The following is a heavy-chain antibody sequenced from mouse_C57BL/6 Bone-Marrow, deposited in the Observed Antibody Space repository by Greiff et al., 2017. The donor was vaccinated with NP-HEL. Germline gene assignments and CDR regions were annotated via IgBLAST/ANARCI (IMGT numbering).Heavy chain of an antibody. V-gene: IGHV1-81*01. D-gene: IGHD1-1*01. CDR2: IYPRSGNT. J-gene: IGHJ3*01. CDR1: GYTFTSYG. Sequence: QVQLKQSGAELARPGASVKLSCKASGYTFTSYGISWVKQRTGQGLEWIGEIYPRSGNTYYNEKFKGKATLTADKSSSTAYMELRSLTSEDSAVYFCARCYYGSSYGIWFAYWGQGTLVTVSA. CDR3: ARCYYGSSYGIWFAY.